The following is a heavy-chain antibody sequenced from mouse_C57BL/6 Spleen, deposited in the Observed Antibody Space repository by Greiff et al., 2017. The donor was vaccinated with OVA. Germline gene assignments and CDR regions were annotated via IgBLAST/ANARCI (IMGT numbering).Heavy chain of an antibody. V-gene: IGHV1-54*01. CDR3: ARSKDYDRGDFDY. Sequence: VQLQQSGAELVRPGTSVKVSCKASGYAFTNYLIEWVKQRPGQGLEWIGVINPGSGGTNYNEKFKGKATLTADKSSSTAYMQLSSLTSEDSAVYCCARSKDYDRGDFDYWGQGTTLTVSS. J-gene: IGHJ2*01. CDR1: GYAFTNYL. CDR2: INPGSGGT. D-gene: IGHD2-4*01.